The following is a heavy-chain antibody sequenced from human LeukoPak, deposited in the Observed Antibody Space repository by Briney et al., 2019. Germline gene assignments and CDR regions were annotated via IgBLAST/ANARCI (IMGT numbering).Heavy chain of an antibody. Sequence: GGSLRLSCAASGSTFTSYAMGWVRQAPGKGLEWVSSVSGSGDGTYYADSVKGRFTISRDNSKKTLDLHMDSLRAEDTAVYYCAKERLGGNYGDYAVDYWGQGTMVTVSS. J-gene: IGHJ4*02. V-gene: IGHV3-23*01. CDR3: AKERLGGNYGDYAVDY. D-gene: IGHD4-17*01. CDR2: VSGSGDGT. CDR1: GSTFTSYA.